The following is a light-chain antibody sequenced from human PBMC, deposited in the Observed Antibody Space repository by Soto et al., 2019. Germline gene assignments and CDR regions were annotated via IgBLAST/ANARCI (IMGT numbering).Light chain of an antibody. Sequence: EIVLTQSPGTLSLSPGERATLSCRASQSVSSSYLAWYQQKPGQAPRLLIYGASSRATGIPDRFSGSGSGTDFTLTISSLQPEDFAVYYGQQDYNLPPWTFGQGTKVDIK. J-gene: IGKJ1*01. CDR1: QSVSSSY. V-gene: IGKV3-20*01. CDR2: GAS. CDR3: QQDYNLPPWT.